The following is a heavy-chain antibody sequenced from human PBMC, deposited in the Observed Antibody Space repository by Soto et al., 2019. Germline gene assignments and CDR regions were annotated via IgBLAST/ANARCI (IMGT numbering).Heavy chain of an antibody. D-gene: IGHD3-10*01. J-gene: IGHJ6*04. CDR1: GGTFSSYA. CDR3: ARPLRDNVDYTMVRGVIVLYYYFGMDV. CDR2: IIPIFGTA. V-gene: IGHV1-69*13. Sequence: SVKVSCKASGGTFSSYAISWVRQAPGQGLEWMGGIIPIFGTANYAQKFQGRVTITADESTSTAYMELSSLRSEDTAVYYCARPLRDNVDYTMVRGVIVLYYYFGMDVWGKGTTGTCSS.